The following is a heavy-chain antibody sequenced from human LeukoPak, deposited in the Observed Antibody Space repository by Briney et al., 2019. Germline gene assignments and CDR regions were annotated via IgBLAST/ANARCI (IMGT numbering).Heavy chain of an antibody. CDR3: ATDGASSYGYFAY. CDR2: IYPGDSDT. J-gene: IGHJ4*02. V-gene: IGHV5-51*01. Sequence: GASLKLSLQGFGYSLNNNGIGWGRPMPGKGLEWMGIIYPGDSDTRFSLSFQGQVTISADKSISTAYLQWSSLKASDTAMYYCATDGASSYGYFAYDRRGRRAPVSS. D-gene: IGHD5-18*01. CDR1: GYSLNNNG.